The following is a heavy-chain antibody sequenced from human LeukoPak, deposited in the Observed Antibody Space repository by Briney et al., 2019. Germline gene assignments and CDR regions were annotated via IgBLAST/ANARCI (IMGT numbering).Heavy chain of an antibody. Sequence: SETLSLTCTVSGGSISSSSYYWGWIRQPPGKGLEWIGSIYYSGSSYYNPSLKSRVTISLDTSKNQFSLKLSSVTAADTAVYYCAREVTYYYGSGSYIFDYWGQGTLVTVSS. D-gene: IGHD3-10*01. V-gene: IGHV4-39*07. CDR3: AREVTYYYGSGSYIFDY. J-gene: IGHJ4*02. CDR2: IYYSGSS. CDR1: GGSISSSSYY.